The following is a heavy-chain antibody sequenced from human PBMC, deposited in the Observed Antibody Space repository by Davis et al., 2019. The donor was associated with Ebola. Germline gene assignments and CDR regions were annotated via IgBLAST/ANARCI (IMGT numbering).Heavy chain of an antibody. CDR3: ARHGYSGHDYQAYFYGLDV. Sequence: GESLKISCAASGFIFSNYGMHWVRQIPGKGLEWVAVIWYDDRNKFHTDSAKGRFTISRDNFQNTVYLEMNSLRVEDTAVYYCARHGYSGHDYQAYFYGLDVWGQGTTVTVSS. CDR1: GFIFSNYG. CDR2: IWYDDRNK. V-gene: IGHV3-33*01. J-gene: IGHJ6*02. D-gene: IGHD5-12*01.